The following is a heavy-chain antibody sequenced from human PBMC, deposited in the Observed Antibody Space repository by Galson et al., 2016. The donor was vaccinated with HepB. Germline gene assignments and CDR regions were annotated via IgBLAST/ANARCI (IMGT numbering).Heavy chain of an antibody. CDR2: IYWDDDK. J-gene: IGHJ4*02. CDR1: GFSLTTNGVG. V-gene: IGHV2-5*02. D-gene: IGHD6-13*01. Sequence: PALVKPTQTLTLTCTFSGFSLTTNGVGVGWIRQSPGKALEWLALIYWDDDKRYSPSLKSRLTITKDTSKNQVVLTMTSMDPVDTATYYYAHLRAIAAAGRSFDYWGQGTLVTVFS. CDR3: AHLRAIAAAGRSFDY.